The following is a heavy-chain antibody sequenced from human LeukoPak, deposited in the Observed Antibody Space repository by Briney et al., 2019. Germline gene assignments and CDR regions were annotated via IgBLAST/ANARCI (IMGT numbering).Heavy chain of an antibody. CDR3: ARRSAALDY. J-gene: IGHJ4*02. Sequence: SETLSLTCTVSGGSMNDYYWTWIRQPPGRGLEWIGYMYYSGSTNYNPSLKSRVTISVDKSKNQFSLKLSSVTAADTAVYYCARRSAALDYWGQGTLVTVSS. CDR2: MYYSGST. D-gene: IGHD2-2*01. V-gene: IGHV4-59*12. CDR1: GGSMNDYY.